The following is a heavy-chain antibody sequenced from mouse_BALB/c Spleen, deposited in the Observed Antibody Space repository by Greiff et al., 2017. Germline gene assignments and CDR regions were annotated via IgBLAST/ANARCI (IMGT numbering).Heavy chain of an antibody. Sequence: DVKLVESGGGLVQPGGSLKLSCAASGFTFSSYGMSWVRQTPDKRLELVATINSNGGSTYYPDSVKGRFTISRDNAKNTLYLQMSSLKSEDTAMYYCARDGRGFAYWGQGTLVTVSA. V-gene: IGHV5-6-3*01. CDR3: ARDGRGFAY. CDR1: GFTFSSYG. J-gene: IGHJ3*01. CDR2: INSNGGST.